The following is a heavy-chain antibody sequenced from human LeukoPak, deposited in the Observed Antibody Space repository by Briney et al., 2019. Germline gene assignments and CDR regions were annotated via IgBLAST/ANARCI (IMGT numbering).Heavy chain of an antibody. Sequence: ASVKVSCKASGYTFTGYYMHWVRQAPGQGLEWMGWINPNSGGTNYAQKFQGRVTMTRDASISTAYMELSSLRSDDTAVYYCSRRGWNYGVGYTGVYYWGQGTLVTVSS. CDR2: INPNSGGT. CDR1: GYTFTGYY. D-gene: IGHD2-8*01. J-gene: IGHJ4*02. V-gene: IGHV1-2*02. CDR3: SRRGWNYGVGYTGVYY.